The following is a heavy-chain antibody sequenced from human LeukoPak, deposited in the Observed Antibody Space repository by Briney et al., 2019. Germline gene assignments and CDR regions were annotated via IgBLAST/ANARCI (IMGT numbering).Heavy chain of an antibody. Sequence: GASVKVSCKASGGTFSSYAISWARQAPGQGLEWMGGIIPIFGTANYAQKFQGRVTITADESTSTAYMELSSLRSEDTAVYYCARDLRMDARGMDVWGQGTTVTVSS. J-gene: IGHJ6*02. D-gene: IGHD2-2*03. CDR1: GGTFSSYA. CDR2: IIPIFGTA. V-gene: IGHV1-69*13. CDR3: ARDLRMDARGMDV.